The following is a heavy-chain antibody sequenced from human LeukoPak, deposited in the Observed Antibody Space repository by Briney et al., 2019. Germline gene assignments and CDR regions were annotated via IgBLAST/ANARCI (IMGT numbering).Heavy chain of an antibody. V-gene: IGHV1-69*13. CDR2: ITPIFGTA. CDR3: ARDVGLELKNWFDP. Sequence: GASVKASCKASGGTFSNYAISWVRQAPGQGLEWMGGITPIFGTANYAQKFQGRVTITADESTSTAYMELSSLRSEDTAVYYCARDVGLELKNWFDPWGREPVVTVSS. J-gene: IGHJ5*02. D-gene: IGHD1-7*01. CDR1: GGTFSNYA.